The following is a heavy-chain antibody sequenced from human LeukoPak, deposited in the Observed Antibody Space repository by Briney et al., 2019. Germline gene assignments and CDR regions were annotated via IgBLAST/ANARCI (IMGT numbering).Heavy chain of an antibody. J-gene: IGHJ4*02. CDR3: ARRAGAYSHPYDY. CDR2: ISSSGHTI. Sequence: GGSLRLSCVASGFTFSSCEMNWVRQAPGKGLEWVSYISSSGHTIYYADSVKGRFTISRDNAKNSLFLQMNSLRAEDTAVYYCARRAGAYSHPYDYWGQGTLVTVSS. V-gene: IGHV3-48*03. D-gene: IGHD4/OR15-4a*01. CDR1: GFTFSSCE.